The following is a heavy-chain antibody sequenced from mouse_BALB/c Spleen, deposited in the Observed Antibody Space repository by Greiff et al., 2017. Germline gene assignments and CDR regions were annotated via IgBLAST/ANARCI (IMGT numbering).Heavy chain of an antibody. J-gene: IGHJ2*01. V-gene: IGHV1-14*01. Sequence: VQLQQSGPELVKPGASVKMSCKASGYTFTSYVMHWVKQKPGQGLEWIGYINPYNDGTKYNEKFKGKATLTSDKSSSTAYMELSSLTSEDSAVYYCARSLSLGFNYFDYWGQGTTLTVSS. CDR3: ARSLSLGFNYFDY. CDR2: INPYNDGT. CDR1: GYTFTSYV.